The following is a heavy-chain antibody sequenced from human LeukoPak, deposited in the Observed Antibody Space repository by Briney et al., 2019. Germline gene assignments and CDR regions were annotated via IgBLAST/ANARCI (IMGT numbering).Heavy chain of an antibody. D-gene: IGHD6-19*01. Sequence: GGSLRLSCAASGFTFSSYAMSWVRQAPGRGLEWVSSISGSGGSTYYADSVKGRFTISRDNSRNTLYLQMNSLRAEDTAVYYCAKLLIAVAGTEGYWGQGTLVTVSS. J-gene: IGHJ4*02. CDR3: AKLLIAVAGTEGY. V-gene: IGHV3-23*01. CDR2: ISGSGGST. CDR1: GFTFSSYA.